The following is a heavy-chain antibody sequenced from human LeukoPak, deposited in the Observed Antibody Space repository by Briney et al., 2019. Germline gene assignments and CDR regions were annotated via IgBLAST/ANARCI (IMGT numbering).Heavy chain of an antibody. D-gene: IGHD3-9*01. CDR3: ARGPEGRRYFDWLLLNEARFLYYFDY. CDR2: INPSGGST. CDR1: GYTFTSYY. J-gene: IGHJ4*02. Sequence: GASVKVSCKASGYTFTSYYMHWVRQAPGQGLEWMGIINPSGGSTSYAQKFQGRVTMTRNTSISTAYMELSSLRSEDTAVYYCARGPEGRRYFDWLLLNEARFLYYFDYWGQGTLVTVSS. V-gene: IGHV1-46*01.